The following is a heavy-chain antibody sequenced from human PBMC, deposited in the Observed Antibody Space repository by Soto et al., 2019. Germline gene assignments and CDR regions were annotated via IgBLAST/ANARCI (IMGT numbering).Heavy chain of an antibody. CDR2: ISYDGSNK. CDR3: ARGAPAYYYDSSGSHPPPGLFYYYYYGMDV. D-gene: IGHD3-22*01. Sequence: PGGSLRLSCAASGFTFSSYAMHWVRQAPGKGLEWVAVISYDGSNKYYADSVKGRFTISRDNSKNTLYLQMNSLRAEDTAVYYCARGAPAYYYDSSGSHPPPGLFYYYYYGMDVWGQGTTVTVSS. CDR1: GFTFSSYA. J-gene: IGHJ6*02. V-gene: IGHV3-30-3*01.